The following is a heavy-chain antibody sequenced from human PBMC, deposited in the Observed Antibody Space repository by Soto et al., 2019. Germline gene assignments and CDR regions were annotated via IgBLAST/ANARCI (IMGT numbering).Heavy chain of an antibody. CDR1: GGSISSYY. CDR3: ARTYDFASAFDI. J-gene: IGHJ3*02. D-gene: IGHD3-3*01. V-gene: IGHV4-59*01. CDR2: IYYSGNT. Sequence: SETLSLTCTVSGGSISSYYWSWIRQPPGKGLEWIGYIYYSGNTNYNPSLKSRVTISVDTSKNQFSLKLSSVTAADTAVYYCARTYDFASAFDIWGQGTMVTVSS.